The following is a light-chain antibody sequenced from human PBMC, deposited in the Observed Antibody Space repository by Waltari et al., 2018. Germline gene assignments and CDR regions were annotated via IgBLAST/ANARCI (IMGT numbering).Light chain of an antibody. J-gene: IGLJ2*01. CDR2: EVS. Sequence: QSALTQPASVSGSPGQSITISCTGTTSDVGTYNYVSWYQQHPGKAPNPTIYEVSSRPAGVSDRFSGSKSGNTASLTSSGLQAEDEADYYCSSYTSRNTVVFGGGTKLTVL. CDR1: TSDVGTYNY. V-gene: IGLV2-14*01. CDR3: SSYTSRNTVV.